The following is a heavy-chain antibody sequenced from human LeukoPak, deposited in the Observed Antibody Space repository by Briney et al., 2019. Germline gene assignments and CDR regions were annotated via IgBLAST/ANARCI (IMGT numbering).Heavy chain of an antibody. J-gene: IGHJ4*02. CDR3: ARRELLSFDY. V-gene: IGHV3-66*04. CDR2: IDSGGST. D-gene: IGHD1-26*01. Sequence: GGSLRLSCAASGFTVTSNYMSWVRQAPGKGLEGVSIIDSGGSTSYADSVKGRFSISRDNSKNTLYLLMNSLRAEDTAVYYCARRELLSFDYWGQGTLVTVSS. CDR1: GFTVTSNY.